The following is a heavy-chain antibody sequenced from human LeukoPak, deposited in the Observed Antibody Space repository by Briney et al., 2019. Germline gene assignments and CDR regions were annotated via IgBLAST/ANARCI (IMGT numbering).Heavy chain of an antibody. J-gene: IGHJ5*02. CDR2: ISAYNGNT. CDR3: ARARGITIFGVVNNAKYNWFDP. CDR1: GYTFTSYD. D-gene: IGHD3-3*01. V-gene: IGHV1-18*01. Sequence: ASVKVSCKASGYTFTSYDINWLRQAPGQGLEWMGWISAYNGNTNYAQKLQGRVTMTTDTSTSTAYMELRSLRSDDTAVYYCARARGITIFGVVNNAKYNWFDPWGQGTLVTVSS.